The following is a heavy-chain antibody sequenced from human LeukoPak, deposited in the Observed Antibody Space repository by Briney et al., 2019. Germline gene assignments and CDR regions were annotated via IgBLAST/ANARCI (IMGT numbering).Heavy chain of an antibody. V-gene: IGHV5-51*01. Sequence: GESLKISCKGSGYSFTNYWIGWVRQMPGKGLEWMGVIYPGDSDTRYSPSFQGQVTISADKSISTAYLQWSSLKASDTATYYCARQYSGTYYRSVDYWGQGTLVTVSS. CDR2: IYPGDSDT. J-gene: IGHJ4*02. CDR3: ARQYSGTYYRSVDY. CDR1: GYSFTNYW. D-gene: IGHD3-10*01.